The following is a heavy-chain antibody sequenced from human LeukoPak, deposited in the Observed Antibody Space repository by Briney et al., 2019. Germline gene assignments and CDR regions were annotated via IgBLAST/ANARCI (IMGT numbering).Heavy chain of an antibody. D-gene: IGHD6-13*01. CDR1: GYTFTIYG. Sequence: ASVKVSCKASGYTFTIYGISWVRQAPGQGLEWMGWISAYNGNTNYAQKLQGRVTMTTDTSTSTAYMELRSLRSDDTAVYYCARDMGEPYSSSWYSPHYYYYYGMDVWGQGTTVTVSS. V-gene: IGHV1-18*01. CDR3: ARDMGEPYSSSWYSPHYYYYYGMDV. CDR2: ISAYNGNT. J-gene: IGHJ6*02.